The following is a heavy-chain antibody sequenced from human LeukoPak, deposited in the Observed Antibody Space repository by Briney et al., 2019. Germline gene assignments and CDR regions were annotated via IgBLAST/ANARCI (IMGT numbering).Heavy chain of an antibody. CDR1: GFTFSSYA. Sequence: GGSLRLSCAASGFTFSSYAMSWVRQAPGKGLEWVSVIYRGGTTYYADSVKGRFTISRDDSKNTLYLQMNSLRAEDTAVYYCARDYGSGSYWVGNDCWGQGTLVTVSS. J-gene: IGHJ4*02. V-gene: IGHV3-53*01. CDR3: ARDYGSGSYWVGNDC. CDR2: IYRGGTT. D-gene: IGHD3-10*01.